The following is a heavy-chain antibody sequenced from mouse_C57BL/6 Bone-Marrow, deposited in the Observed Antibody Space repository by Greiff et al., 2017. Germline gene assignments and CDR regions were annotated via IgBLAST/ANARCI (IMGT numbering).Heavy chain of an antibody. D-gene: IGHD1-1*01. CDR2: LSNGGGST. J-gene: IGHJ4*01. Sequence: EVQLVESGGGLVQPGGSLKLSCAASGFTFSDYYMYWVRQTPGKRLEWVAYLSNGGGSTYYHDTVKGRFTISRDNAKNTLYLQMSRLKSEDTAMYYCSRQNLLRLDYAMDYWGQGTSVTVSS. V-gene: IGHV5-12*01. CDR1: GFTFSDYY. CDR3: SRQNLLRLDYAMDY.